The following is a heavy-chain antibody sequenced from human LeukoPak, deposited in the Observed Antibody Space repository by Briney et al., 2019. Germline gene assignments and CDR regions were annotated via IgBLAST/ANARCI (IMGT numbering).Heavy chain of an antibody. Sequence: SETLSLTCTVSGGSISSYYWSWIRQPAGKGLEWIGRIYTSGSTNYNPSLKSRVTMSLDTSKNQFSLKLSSVTAADTAVYYCARDRKYSSGWFNFDYWGQGTLVTVSS. J-gene: IGHJ4*02. CDR1: GGSISSYY. CDR3: ARDRKYSSGWFNFDY. V-gene: IGHV4-4*07. CDR2: IYTSGST. D-gene: IGHD6-19*01.